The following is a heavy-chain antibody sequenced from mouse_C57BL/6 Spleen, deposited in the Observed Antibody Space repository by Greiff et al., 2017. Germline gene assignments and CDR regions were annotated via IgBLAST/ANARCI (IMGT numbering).Heavy chain of an antibody. J-gene: IGHJ1*03. CDR2: INPSTGGT. Sequence: VQLQQSGPELVKPGASVKISCKASGYSFTGYYMNWVQQSPEKSLEWIGEINPSTGGTTYNQKFKAKATLTVDKSSSTAYMQLKSLTSEDSAVYYCARHNGSSDVGWYFDVWGTGTTVTVSS. CDR1: GYSFTGYY. D-gene: IGHD1-1*01. CDR3: ARHNGSSDVGWYFDV. V-gene: IGHV1-42*01.